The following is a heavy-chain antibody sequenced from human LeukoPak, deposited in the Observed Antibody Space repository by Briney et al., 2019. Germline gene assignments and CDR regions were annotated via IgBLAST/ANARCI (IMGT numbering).Heavy chain of an antibody. CDR3: ARGYSSSWYVFDY. CDR1: GFSISSGHY. D-gene: IGHD6-13*01. CDR2: IYHSGIT. Sequence: SETLSLTCSVSGFSISSGHYWGWLRQPPGKGLEWIGSIYHSGITYYNPSLKSRVTISVDTSKNQFSLKLSSVTAADTAVYYCARGYSSSWYVFDYWGQGTLVTVSP. V-gene: IGHV4-38-2*02. J-gene: IGHJ4*02.